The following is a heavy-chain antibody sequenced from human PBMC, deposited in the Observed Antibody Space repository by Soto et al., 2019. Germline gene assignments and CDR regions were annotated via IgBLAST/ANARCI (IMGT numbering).Heavy chain of an antibody. V-gene: IGHV4-59*12. J-gene: IGHJ6*04. CDR1: GGSISSYY. CDR3: ARSVDYYNGMDV. CDR2: IYYSGST. Sequence: SETLSLTCTVSGGSISSYYWSWIRQPPGKGLEWIGYIYYSGSTYYNPSLKSRVTISVDTSKNQFSLKLSSVTAADTAVYYCARSVDYYNGMDVWGKGTTVTVSS.